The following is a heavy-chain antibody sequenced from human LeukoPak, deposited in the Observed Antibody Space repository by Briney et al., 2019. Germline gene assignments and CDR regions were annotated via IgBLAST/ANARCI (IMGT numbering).Heavy chain of an antibody. CDR2: INSDGSST. CDR3: ARDHVLSELELRPQDY. CDR1: GFTFSSYW. D-gene: IGHD1-7*01. Sequence: GGSLRLSCAASGFTFSSYWMHWVRQAPGKGLVWVSRINSDGSSTSYADSVKGRFTISRDNAKNTLYLQMNSQRAEDTAVYYCARDHVLSELELRPQDYWGQGTLVTVSS. J-gene: IGHJ4*02. V-gene: IGHV3-74*01.